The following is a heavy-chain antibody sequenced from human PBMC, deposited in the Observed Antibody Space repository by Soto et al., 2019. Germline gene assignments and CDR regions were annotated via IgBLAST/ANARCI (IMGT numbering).Heavy chain of an antibody. CDR3: AHSGLLWFGEPSDAFDI. J-gene: IGHJ3*02. CDR2: IYWDDDK. CDR1: GFSLSTSGVG. D-gene: IGHD3-10*01. V-gene: IGHV2-5*02. Sequence: QITLKESGPTLVKPTQTLTLTCTFSGFSLSTSGVGVGWIRQPPGKALEWLALIYWDDDKRYSPSLKSRLTITKDTSKNQVVLTTTNMDPVDTATYYCAHSGLLWFGEPSDAFDIWGQGTMVTVSS.